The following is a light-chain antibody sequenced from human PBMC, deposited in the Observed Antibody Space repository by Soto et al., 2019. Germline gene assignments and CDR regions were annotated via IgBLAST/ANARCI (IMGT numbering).Light chain of an antibody. CDR3: AVWDDSLRGRV. CDR1: NSNIGSNT. V-gene: IGLV1-44*01. CDR2: GND. J-gene: IGLJ2*01. Sequence: QSVLTQPPSASGTPGERVTISCSGSNSNIGSNTVNWYQQFPGTAPRFLIYGNDLRPSGVPDRFSASKSGTSASLAISGLQPEDEADYYCAVWDDSLRGRVFGGGTKLTVL.